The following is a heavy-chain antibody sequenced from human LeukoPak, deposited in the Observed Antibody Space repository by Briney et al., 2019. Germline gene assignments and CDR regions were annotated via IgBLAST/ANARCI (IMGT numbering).Heavy chain of an antibody. Sequence: SETLSLTCAVYGGSFSGYYWSWIRQHPGKGLEWIGYIYYSGSTYYNPSLKSRVTVSVDTSKNQFSLKLSSVTAADTAVYYCARGRYNWNYVWFDPWGQGTLVTVSS. CDR2: IYYSGST. J-gene: IGHJ5*02. CDR1: GGSFSGYY. D-gene: IGHD1-7*01. V-gene: IGHV4-31*11. CDR3: ARGRYNWNYVWFDP.